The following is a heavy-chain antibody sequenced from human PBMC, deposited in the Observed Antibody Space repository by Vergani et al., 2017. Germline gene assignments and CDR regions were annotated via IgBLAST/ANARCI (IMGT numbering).Heavy chain of an antibody. CDR1: GFTFSSYW. V-gene: IGHV3-7*03. CDR2: IKKDGSEK. CDR3: ASLVVVPAASYFDY. Sequence: EVQLVESGGGLVQPGGSLRLSCAASGFTFSSYWMSWVRQAPGKGLGWVANIKKDGSEKYYVDSVKGRFTISRDNAKNSLYLQMNSLRAEDTAVYYCASLVVVPAASYFDYWGQGTLVTVSS. D-gene: IGHD2-2*01. J-gene: IGHJ4*02.